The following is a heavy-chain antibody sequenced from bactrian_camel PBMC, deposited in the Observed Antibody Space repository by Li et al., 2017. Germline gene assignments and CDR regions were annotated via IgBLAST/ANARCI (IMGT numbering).Heavy chain of an antibody. CDR3: VRDQVSSFAD. J-gene: IGHJ4*01. CDR1: GFTFRSVW. D-gene: IGHD1*01. Sequence: QLVESGGGLVQPGGSLRLSCAASGFTFRSVWMHWVRQAPGKGLEWVSDIHKSGGSTAYADSVKGRFTISNDYAKNTVYLQMNSLKPEDTAVYYCVRDQVSSFADWGQGTQVTVS. V-gene: IGHV3S25*01. CDR2: IHKSGGST.